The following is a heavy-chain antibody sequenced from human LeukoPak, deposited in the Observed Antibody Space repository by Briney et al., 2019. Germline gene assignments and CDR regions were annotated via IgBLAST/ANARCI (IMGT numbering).Heavy chain of an antibody. CDR3: ARVGVFSSSWLLH. J-gene: IGHJ4*02. D-gene: IGHD6-13*01. CDR1: GGSFSGYY. Sequence: QPSETLSLTCAVYGGSFSGYYWSWIRQPPGKGLEWVSSISRSATTIYYADSVRGRFTISRDNAKNSLYLQMNSLRAEDTAVYYCARVGVFSSSWLLHWGQGTLVTVSS. CDR2: ISRSATTI. V-gene: IGHV3-11*04.